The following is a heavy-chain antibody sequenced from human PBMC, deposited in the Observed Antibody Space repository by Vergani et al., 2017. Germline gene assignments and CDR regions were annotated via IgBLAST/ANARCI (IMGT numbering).Heavy chain of an antibody. V-gene: IGHV1-69*13. D-gene: IGHD6-19*01. Sequence: QVQLVQSGAEVKKPGSSVKVSCKASGGTFSSYAISWVRQAPGQGLEWMGRIIPIFGTANYAQKFQGRVTITADESTSTAYMELSSLRSEDTAVHYCAGVSSGGWYDWEADWFDPWGQGTLVTVSS. CDR2: IIPIFGTA. CDR1: GGTFSSYA. J-gene: IGHJ5*02. CDR3: AGVSSGGWYDWEADWFDP.